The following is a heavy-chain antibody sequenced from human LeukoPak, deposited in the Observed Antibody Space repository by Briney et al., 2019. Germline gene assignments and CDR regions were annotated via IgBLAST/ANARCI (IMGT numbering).Heavy chain of an antibody. V-gene: IGHV3-74*01. Sequence: GGALRLSCAASGVTFSASWMRWVRDAPGKGLGWVSRISGDGSTTTYADSVKGRFTISRDSAKNTLYLQMNSLRAEDTAVYHCARSIRGTVCTDWGQGTLVTVSS. CDR1: GVTFSASW. J-gene: IGHJ4*02. D-gene: IGHD2-8*02. CDR3: ARSIRGTVCTD. CDR2: ISGDGSTT.